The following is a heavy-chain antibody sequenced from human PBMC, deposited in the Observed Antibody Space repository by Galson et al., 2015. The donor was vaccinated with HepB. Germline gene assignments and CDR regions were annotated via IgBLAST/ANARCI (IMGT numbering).Heavy chain of an antibody. J-gene: IGHJ4*02. Sequence: CAISGDSVSSNSAAWNWIRQSPSRGLEWLGRTYYRSEWYNDYAVSVKSRITINPNTSKNQFSLQLNSVTPEDTAVYYCARVKDYGERFDYWGQGTLVTVSS. CDR3: ARVKDYGERFDY. CDR2: TYYRSEWYN. V-gene: IGHV6-1*01. D-gene: IGHD4-17*01. CDR1: GDSVSSNSAA.